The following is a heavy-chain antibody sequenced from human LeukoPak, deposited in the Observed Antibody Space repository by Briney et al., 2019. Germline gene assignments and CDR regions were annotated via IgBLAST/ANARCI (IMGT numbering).Heavy chain of an antibody. J-gene: IGHJ4*02. Sequence: ASVKVSCKASGGTFSSYAISWVRQAPGQGLEWMGGIIPIFGTANYAQKFQGRVTITADEATSTAYMELSSLRSEDTAVYYRGRTPLGDSSGYYYWGQGTLVTVSS. CDR3: GRTPLGDSSGYYY. D-gene: IGHD3-22*01. CDR2: IIPIFGTA. CDR1: GGTFSSYA. V-gene: IGHV1-69*13.